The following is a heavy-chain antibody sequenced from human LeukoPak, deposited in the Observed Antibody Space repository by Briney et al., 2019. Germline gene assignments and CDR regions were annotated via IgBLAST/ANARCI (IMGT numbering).Heavy chain of an antibody. CDR3: ASSLGRIAAAEG. CDR2: IDPNSGGT. D-gene: IGHD6-13*01. CDR1: GYTFTGYY. J-gene: IGHJ4*02. V-gene: IGHV1-2*02. Sequence: GASVEVSCKASGYTFTGYYMHWVRQAPGQGLEWMGWIDPNSGGTNYAQKFQGRVTMTRDTSISTAYMELSRLRSDDTAVYYCASSLGRIAAAEGWGQGTLVTVSS.